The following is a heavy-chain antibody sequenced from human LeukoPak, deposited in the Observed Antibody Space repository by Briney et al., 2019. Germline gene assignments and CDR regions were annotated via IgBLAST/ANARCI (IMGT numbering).Heavy chain of an antibody. V-gene: IGHV3-23*01. J-gene: IGHJ5*02. D-gene: IGHD6-13*01. CDR1: GFTFSSYA. CDR3: ARDLFLAAPETRWFDP. CDR2: ISGSGGST. Sequence: GRSLRLSCAASGFTFSSYAMSWVRQAPGKGLEWVSAISGSGGSTYYADSVKGRFTISRDNSKNTLYLQMNSLRAEDTAVYFCARDLFLAAPETRWFDPWGQGTSVTVSS.